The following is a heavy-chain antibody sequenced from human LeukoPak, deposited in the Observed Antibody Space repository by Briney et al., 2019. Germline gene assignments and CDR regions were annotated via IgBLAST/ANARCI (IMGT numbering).Heavy chain of an antibody. CDR2: INPNSGGT. CDR1: GYTFTGYY. CDR3: ARDIPVYCSGGSCYGGNWFDP. V-gene: IGHV1-2*02. Sequence: APVKVSCKASGYTFTGYYMHWVRQAPGQGLEWMGWINPNSGGTNYAQKFQGRVTMTRDTSISTAYMELSRLRSDDTAVYYCARDIPVYCSGGSCYGGNWFDPWGQGTLVTVSS. D-gene: IGHD2-15*01. J-gene: IGHJ5*02.